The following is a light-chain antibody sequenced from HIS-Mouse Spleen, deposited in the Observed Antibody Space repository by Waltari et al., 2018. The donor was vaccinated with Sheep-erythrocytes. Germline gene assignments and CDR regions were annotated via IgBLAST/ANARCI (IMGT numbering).Light chain of an antibody. CDR1: SSDVGGYTH. Sequence: QSALTQPRPVSGSPGQSVTLPCTGTSSDVGGYTHVSWSQPHPGKAPQLMIYDVSKRPSGVPDRFSGSKSGNTASLTISGLQAEDEADYYCCSYAGSYNHVFATGTKVTVL. CDR3: CSYAGSYNHV. V-gene: IGLV2-11*01. J-gene: IGLJ1*01. CDR2: DVS.